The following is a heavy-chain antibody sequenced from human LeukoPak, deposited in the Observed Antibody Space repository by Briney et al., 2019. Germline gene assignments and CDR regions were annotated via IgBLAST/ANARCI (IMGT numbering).Heavy chain of an antibody. CDR3: VRRGDASSGWGDHDY. CDR2: IGGGGDQT. J-gene: IGHJ4*02. CDR1: GFTFNRKA. D-gene: IGHD6-19*01. Sequence: PGGSLRLACAASGFTFNRKAIRWVRQAPGKVLEWVSTIGGGGDQTFYAASVKGRLPISRDNSKNMLHLQMSSLTGEDTALYYCVRRGDASSGWGDHDYWGQGALVTVSS. V-gene: IGHV3-23*01.